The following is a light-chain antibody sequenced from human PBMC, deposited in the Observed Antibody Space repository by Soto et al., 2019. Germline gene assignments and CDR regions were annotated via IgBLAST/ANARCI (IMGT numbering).Light chain of an antibody. J-gene: IGKJ1*01. CDR2: RAS. CDR1: HPISSW. Sequence: DIQMTQSPSTLSASVGDRVTITCRASHPISSWLAWYQHKPGKAPKLLIYRASIPETGVPSRFSGSGSGTEFTLTINSLQPDDFATYYCQQYKSYWTFGQGTKVDIK. V-gene: IGKV1-5*03. CDR3: QQYKSYWT.